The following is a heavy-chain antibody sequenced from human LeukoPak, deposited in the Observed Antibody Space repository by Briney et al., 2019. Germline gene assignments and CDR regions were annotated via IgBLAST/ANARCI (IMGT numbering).Heavy chain of an antibody. D-gene: IGHD4-23*01. J-gene: IGHJ5*02. CDR2: INPNTGGT. Sequence: ASVKVSCKASGYTFTDYYMHWVRQAPGQGLEWMGWINPNTGGTNYAQKFQGRVTVTRDTSINTAYMELSRLRSDDTAVYYCAREDYGGNSRWFDPWGQGTLVTVSS. V-gene: IGHV1-2*02. CDR1: GYTFTDYY. CDR3: AREDYGGNSRWFDP.